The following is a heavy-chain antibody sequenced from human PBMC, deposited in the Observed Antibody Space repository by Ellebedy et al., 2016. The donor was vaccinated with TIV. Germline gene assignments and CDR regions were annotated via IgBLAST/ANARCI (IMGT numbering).Heavy chain of an antibody. CDR1: GGSISSSSYY. CDR3: ARRGVVVNYFDY. Sequence: SETLSLXXTVSGGSISSSSYYWGWIRQPPGKGLEWIGSIYYSGSTYYKPSLKSRVTISVDTSKNQFSLKLSSVTAADTAVYYCARRGVVVNYFDYWGQGTLVTVSS. CDR2: IYYSGST. D-gene: IGHD3-22*01. V-gene: IGHV4-39*01. J-gene: IGHJ4*02.